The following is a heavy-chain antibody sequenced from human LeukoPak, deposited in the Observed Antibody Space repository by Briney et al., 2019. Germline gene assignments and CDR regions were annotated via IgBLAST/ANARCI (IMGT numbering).Heavy chain of an antibody. V-gene: IGHV4-59*02. D-gene: IGHD6-13*01. CDR3: ARGYSSSWYYFDY. J-gene: IGHJ4*02. CDR2: IYYSGSA. Sequence: SETLSLTCSVSGGSVSSYYWSWIRKPPGKGLEWIGYIYYSGSADYNPSLKSRVTLSTDTSKDQFYLRLSSVTAADTAVYYCARGYSSSWYYFDYWGQGTLVTVSS. CDR1: GGSVSSYY.